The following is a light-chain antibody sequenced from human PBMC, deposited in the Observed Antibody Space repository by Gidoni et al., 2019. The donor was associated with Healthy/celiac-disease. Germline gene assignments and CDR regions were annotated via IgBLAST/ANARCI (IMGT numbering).Light chain of an antibody. Sequence: IQMTRSPSTLSASLGDRVTITCRASQSISSWLAWYQQKPGKAPKLLIYKASSLESGVPSRFSGSGSGTEFTLTISSLQPDDFATYYCQQYNSYWTFGQGTKVEIK. V-gene: IGKV1-5*03. CDR1: QSISSW. J-gene: IGKJ1*01. CDR3: QQYNSYWT. CDR2: KAS.